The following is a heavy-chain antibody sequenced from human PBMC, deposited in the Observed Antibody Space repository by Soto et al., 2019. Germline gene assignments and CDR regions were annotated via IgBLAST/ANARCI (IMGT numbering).Heavy chain of an antibody. J-gene: IGHJ4*02. CDR3: ARGAPHCSGGSCRPGLVDY. D-gene: IGHD2-15*01. Sequence: GGSLRLSCAASGFTFSSYSMNWVRQAPGKGLEWVSSISSSSSYIYYADSVKGRFTISRDNAKNSLYLQMNSLRAEDTAVYYCARGAPHCSGGSCRPGLVDYWGQGTLVTVSS. V-gene: IGHV3-21*01. CDR1: GFTFSSYS. CDR2: ISSSSSYI.